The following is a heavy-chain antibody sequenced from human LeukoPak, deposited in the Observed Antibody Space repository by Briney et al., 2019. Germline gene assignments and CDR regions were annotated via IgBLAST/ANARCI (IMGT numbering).Heavy chain of an antibody. J-gene: IGHJ4*02. CDR3: ARRLRLGELSRFDY. V-gene: IGHV4-34*01. CDR1: GGSFSGYY. CDR2: INHSGST. D-gene: IGHD3-16*02. Sequence: PSETLSLTCAVYGGSFSGYYWSWIRQPPGKGLEWIGEINHSGSTNYNPSLKSRVTISVDTSKNQFSLKLSSVTAADTAVYYCARRLRLGELSRFDYWGQGTLVTVSS.